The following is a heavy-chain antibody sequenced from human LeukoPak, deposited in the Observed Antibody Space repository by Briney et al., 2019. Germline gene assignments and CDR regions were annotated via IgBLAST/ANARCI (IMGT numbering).Heavy chain of an antibody. V-gene: IGHV4-34*01. Sequence: PSETLSLTCAVYGGSFSGYYWSWIRQPPGEGLEWIGEINHSGSTNYNPSLKSRVTISVDTSKNQFSLKLGSVTAADTAVYYCARHGLQRFDFWGPGILVIVSS. D-gene: IGHD2-2*01. J-gene: IGHJ4*02. CDR1: GGSFSGYY. CDR2: INHSGST. CDR3: ARHGLQRFDF.